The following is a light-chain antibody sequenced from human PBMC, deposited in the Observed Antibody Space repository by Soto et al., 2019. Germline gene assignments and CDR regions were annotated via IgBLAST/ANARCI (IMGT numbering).Light chain of an antibody. J-gene: IGLJ1*01. CDR1: SSDVGGYNY. Sequence: QSALTQPASVSGSPGQSITISCTGTSSDVGGYNYVSWYQQHPGKAPKLMIYDVSNRPSGVSKRFSGSKSGNTASLTISGLQAEDEADYYCSSYTSSSTYVFGTGTKLTV. CDR2: DVS. V-gene: IGLV2-14*01. CDR3: SSYTSSSTYV.